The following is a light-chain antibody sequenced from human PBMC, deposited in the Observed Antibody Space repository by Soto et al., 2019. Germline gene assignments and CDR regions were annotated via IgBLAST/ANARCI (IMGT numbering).Light chain of an antibody. CDR1: QSISTW. V-gene: IGKV1-5*03. Sequence: DIQMTQSPSTLSASIVDRFTITFLASQSISTWLAWYQQKAGKAPNPLIYKASSLDTGVQPRFSGSGSGTEFTLTISSLQPDDFATYYCQQYRDYPWTFGRGTKVDIK. CDR3: QQYRDYPWT. J-gene: IGKJ1*01. CDR2: KAS.